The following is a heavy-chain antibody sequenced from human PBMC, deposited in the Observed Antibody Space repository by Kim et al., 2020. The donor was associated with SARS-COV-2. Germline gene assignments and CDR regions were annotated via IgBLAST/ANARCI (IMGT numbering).Heavy chain of an antibody. V-gene: IGHV3-7*01. J-gene: IGHJ4*02. Sequence: EGSVRQYVDSVKGRFTISRDNAKDSLYLQMNSLRAEDTALYYCVREFDYWGQGTLVTVSS. CDR2: EGSVR. CDR3: VREFDY.